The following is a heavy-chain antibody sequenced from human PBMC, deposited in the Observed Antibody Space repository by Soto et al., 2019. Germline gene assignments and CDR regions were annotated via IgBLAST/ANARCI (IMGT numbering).Heavy chain of an antibody. CDR3: ARDSIVATHDPTVTTELDY. CDR1: GYTFTSYY. V-gene: IGHV1-46*03. CDR2: INPSGGST. D-gene: IGHD4-17*01. J-gene: IGHJ4*02. Sequence: ASVKVSCKASGYTFTSYYMHWVRQAPGQGLEWMGIINPSGGSTSYAQKFQGRVTMTRDTSTSTVYMELSSLRSEDTAVYYCARDSIVATHDPTVTTELDYWGQGTLVTVSS.